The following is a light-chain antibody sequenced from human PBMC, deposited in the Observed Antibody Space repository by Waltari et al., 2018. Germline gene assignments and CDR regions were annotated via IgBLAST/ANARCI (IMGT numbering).Light chain of an antibody. CDR3: QQRRNWPLT. CDR1: HSVNWY. CDR2: AAS. J-gene: IGKJ4*01. V-gene: IGKV3-11*01. Sequence: EIVLTQSPATLSLSPGERATLSCRASHSVNWYLAWYQQRPGQAPRLLIYAASNRATGIPARFSGSGSETDFTLTISSLEPEDSAVYYCQQRRNWPLTFGGGTKVEI.